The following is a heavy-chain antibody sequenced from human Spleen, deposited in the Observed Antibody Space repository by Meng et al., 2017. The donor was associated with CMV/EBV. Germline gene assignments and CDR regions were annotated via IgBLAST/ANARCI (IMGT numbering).Heavy chain of an antibody. CDR3: ARGIITTRPWFDP. J-gene: IGHJ5*02. Sequence: SETLSLTCTVSGGSISSYYWSWIRQPPGKGLEWIGYIYYSGSTNYNPSLKSRVTISVDTSKNQFSLKLSSVLAADTAIYYCARGIITTRPWFDPWGQGTLVTVSS. D-gene: IGHD6-6*01. V-gene: IGHV4-59*12. CDR1: GGSISSYY. CDR2: IYYSGST.